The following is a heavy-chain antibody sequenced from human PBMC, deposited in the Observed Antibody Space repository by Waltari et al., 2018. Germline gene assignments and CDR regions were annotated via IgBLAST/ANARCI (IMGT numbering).Heavy chain of an antibody. Sequence: QVTLKESGPVLVKPTETLTLTCTVSGFSLSNARMGVSWIRQPPGKALEWLAPIFSNDEKSYSTSLKSRLTISKDTSKSQVVLTMTNMDPVDTATYYCARMPRYYDSSGYYSDTMNYYYYGMDVWGQGTTVTVSS. J-gene: IGHJ6*02. CDR1: GFSLSNARMG. CDR3: ARMPRYYDSSGYYSDTMNYYYYGMDV. D-gene: IGHD3-22*01. V-gene: IGHV2-26*01. CDR2: IFSNDEK.